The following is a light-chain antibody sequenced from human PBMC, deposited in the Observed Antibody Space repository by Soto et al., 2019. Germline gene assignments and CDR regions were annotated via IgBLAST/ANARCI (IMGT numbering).Light chain of an antibody. CDR2: EVT. CDR1: SSDVGNYVL. Sequence: QSVLTQPASVSGSPGQSITISCTGTSSDVGNYVLVSWYQHHPGKAPKLIIYEVTERPSGVSDRFSGSKSGNTASLTISGLQAEDEADYYCCSYAGGSTGVFGGGTKLTVL. V-gene: IGLV2-23*02. CDR3: CSYAGGSTGV. J-gene: IGLJ3*02.